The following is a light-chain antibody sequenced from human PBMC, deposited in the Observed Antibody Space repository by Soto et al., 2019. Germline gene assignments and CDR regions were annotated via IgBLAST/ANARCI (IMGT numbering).Light chain of an antibody. CDR2: SNN. CDR3: AAWDDSLNGLYV. CDR1: SSNIGSNT. V-gene: IGLV1-44*01. J-gene: IGLJ1*01. Sequence: QSVLPQPPSASGTPGQGVTISCSGRSSNIGSNTVNWYQQLPGTAPKLLIYSNNQRPSGVPDRFSGSKSGTSASLAISGLQSEDEADYYCAAWDDSLNGLYVFGTGTKVTVL.